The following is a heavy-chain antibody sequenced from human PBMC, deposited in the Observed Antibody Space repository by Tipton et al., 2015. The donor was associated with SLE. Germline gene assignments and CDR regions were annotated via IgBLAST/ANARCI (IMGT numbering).Heavy chain of an antibody. Sequence: TLSLTCTVSGGSISSTNYYWGWIRQPPGKGLEWIGSIYYSGSTYYNPSLKRRVTISVDTSKNQFSLKLSSVTAADTAVYYCAKAHSGGAIAYWGQGTLVTVSS. J-gene: IGHJ4*02. CDR3: AKAHSGGAIAY. CDR2: IYYSGST. D-gene: IGHD2-15*01. V-gene: IGHV4-39*07. CDR1: GGSISSTNYY.